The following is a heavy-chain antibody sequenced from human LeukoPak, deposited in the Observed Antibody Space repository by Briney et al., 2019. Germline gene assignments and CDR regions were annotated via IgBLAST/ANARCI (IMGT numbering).Heavy chain of an antibody. D-gene: IGHD4-11*01. CDR3: ARAPYSNYDYYYGMDV. CDR2: IKQDGSEK. J-gene: IGHJ6*02. CDR1: GFTFSSYW. Sequence: GGSLRLSCAASGFTFSSYWMSWVRQALGKGLEWVANIKQDGSEKYYVDSVKGRFTISRDNAKNSLYLQMNSLRAEDTAVYYCARAPYSNYDYYYGMDVWGQGTTVTVSS. V-gene: IGHV3-7*01.